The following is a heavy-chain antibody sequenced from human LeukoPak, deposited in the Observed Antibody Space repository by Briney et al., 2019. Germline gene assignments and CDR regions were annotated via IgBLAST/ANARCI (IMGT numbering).Heavy chain of an antibody. V-gene: IGHV3-66*04. CDR2: IYSGGST. J-gene: IGHJ4*02. CDR1: GFTVSSNY. Sequence: GGSLRLSCAASGFTVSSNYMTWVRQAPGKGLGWVSVIYSGGSTYYADSVKGRFTISRDSSKNTLNLQMNSLRAEDTAVYYCARHLMTVGVDYWGQGTLVTVSS. CDR3: ARHLMTVGVDY. D-gene: IGHD2-15*01.